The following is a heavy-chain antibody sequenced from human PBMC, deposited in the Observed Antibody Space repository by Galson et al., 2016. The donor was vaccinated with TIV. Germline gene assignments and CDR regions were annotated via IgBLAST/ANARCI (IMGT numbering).Heavy chain of an antibody. CDR3: ARESDDYNLFLRL. Sequence: SLRLSCAASGFTFSAYNMDWVRQAPGQGLEWVSSIHRSSHYEYYGDSLKGRFTITRDNAKNSLFLQMDNLRAEDTAVYYCARESDDYNLFLRLWGQGTLVTVAS. V-gene: IGHV3-21*01. CDR2: IHRSSHYE. J-gene: IGHJ4*02. CDR1: GFTFSAYN. D-gene: IGHD5-24*01.